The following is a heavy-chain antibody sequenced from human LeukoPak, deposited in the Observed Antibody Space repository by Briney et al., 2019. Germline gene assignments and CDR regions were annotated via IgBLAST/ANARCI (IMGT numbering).Heavy chain of an antibody. CDR2: ISYDGSNK. J-gene: IGHJ4*01. V-gene: IGHV3-30*18. CDR1: GFTFSSYG. CDR3: AKAGGDSYCYDPDFDY. Sequence: GRSLRLSCAASGFTFSSYGMHWVRQAPGKGLEWVAVISYDGSNKYYADSVKGRFTISRDNSKNALYLQIKSLRAEDTAVYYYAKAGGDSYCYDPDFDYWGHGTLVTVSS. D-gene: IGHD5-18*01.